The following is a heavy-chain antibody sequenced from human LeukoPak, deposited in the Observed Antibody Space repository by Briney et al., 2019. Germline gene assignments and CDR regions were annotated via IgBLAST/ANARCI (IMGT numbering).Heavy chain of an antibody. V-gene: IGHV4-39*01. CDR2: IYYSGST. D-gene: IGHD3-22*01. Sequence: SETLSLTYTVSGGSISSSSYYWGWIRQPPGKGLEWIGSIYYSGSTYYNPSLKSRVTISVDTSKNQFSLKLSSVTAADTAVYYCARRGYYYDSSGPGQWFDPWGQGTLVTVSS. J-gene: IGHJ5*02. CDR3: ARRGYYYDSSGPGQWFDP. CDR1: GGSISSSSYY.